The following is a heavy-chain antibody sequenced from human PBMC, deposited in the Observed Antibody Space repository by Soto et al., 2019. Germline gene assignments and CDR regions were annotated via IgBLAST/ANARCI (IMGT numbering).Heavy chain of an antibody. V-gene: IGHV3-33*01. CDR3: ARDLNRPALYSGYALSY. D-gene: IGHD5-12*01. CDR2: IWYDGSNK. J-gene: IGHJ4*02. CDR1: GFTFSSYG. Sequence: GGSLRLSCAASGFTFSSYGMHWVRQAPGKGLEWVAVIWYDGSNKYYADSVKGRFTISRDNSKNTLYLQMNSLRAEDTAVYYCARDLNRPALYSGYALSYWGQGTLVTVSS.